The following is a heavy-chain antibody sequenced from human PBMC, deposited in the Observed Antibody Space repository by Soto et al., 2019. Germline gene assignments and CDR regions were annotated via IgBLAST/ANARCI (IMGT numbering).Heavy chain of an antibody. CDR1: GYTLTELS. Sequence: ASVKVSCKVSGYTLTELSMHWVRQAPGKGLEWMGGFDPEDGETIYAQKFQGRVTMTEDTSTDTAYMELSSLRSEDTAVYYCAKVGDYYDSSGYYEYWGQGTLVNVSS. CDR3: AKVGDYYDSSGYYEY. J-gene: IGHJ4*02. D-gene: IGHD3-22*01. CDR2: FDPEDGET. V-gene: IGHV1-24*01.